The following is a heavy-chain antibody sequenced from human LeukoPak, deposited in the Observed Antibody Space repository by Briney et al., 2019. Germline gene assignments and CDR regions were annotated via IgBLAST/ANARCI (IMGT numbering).Heavy chain of an antibody. D-gene: IGHD3-10*01. J-gene: IGHJ3*02. V-gene: IGHV5-51*01. Sequence: GESLKTSCKGSGYSFTSYWIGWVRLMPGKGLEWMGIIYPGDSDTRYSPSFQGQVTISADKSISTAYLRWSSLKASDTAMYYCARRPLLLWAFDIWGQGTMVTVSS. CDR2: IYPGDSDT. CDR3: ARRPLLLWAFDI. CDR1: GYSFTSYW.